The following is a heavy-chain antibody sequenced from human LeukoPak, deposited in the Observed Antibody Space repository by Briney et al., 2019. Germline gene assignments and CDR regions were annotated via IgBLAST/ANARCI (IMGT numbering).Heavy chain of an antibody. CDR1: GYTFTGYY. V-gene: IGHV1-2*02. J-gene: IGHJ5*02. CDR3: AKGRVVAGSKSLTYHWLDP. D-gene: IGHD6-19*01. Sequence: GASVKVSCKASGYTFTGYYIHWVRQAPGQGLEWVGWINPNSGGAKYARKFQDRVTMTRDTSISTAYMGLSRLGPDDTAVYYCAKGRVVAGSKSLTYHWLDPWGQGTLVTVSS. CDR2: INPNSGGA.